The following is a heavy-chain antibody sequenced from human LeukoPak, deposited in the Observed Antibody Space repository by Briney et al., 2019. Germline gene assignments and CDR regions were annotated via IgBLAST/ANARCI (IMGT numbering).Heavy chain of an antibody. CDR2: IWYDGSNK. V-gene: IGHV3-33*01. J-gene: IGHJ4*02. Sequence: GGSLRLSCAASGFTFSSYGMHWVRQAPGKGLEWVAVIWYDGSNKYYADSVKGRFNISRDNSKNTLYLQMNSLRAEDTAVYYCARWFCGGDCYIFVPDYWGQGTLVTVSS. CDR1: GFTFSSYG. CDR3: ARWFCGGDCYIFVPDY. D-gene: IGHD2-21*02.